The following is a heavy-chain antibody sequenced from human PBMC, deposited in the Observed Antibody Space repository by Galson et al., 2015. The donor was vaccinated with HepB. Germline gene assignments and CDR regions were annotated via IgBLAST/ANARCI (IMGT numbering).Heavy chain of an antibody. Sequence: SLRLSCAASGFTFSSYAMSWVRQAPGKGLEWVSAISGSGGSTYYADSVKGRFTISRDNSKNTLYLQMNSLRAEDTAVYYCAKVGRRWELLGGLDYWGQGTLVTVSS. J-gene: IGHJ4*02. D-gene: IGHD1-26*01. CDR1: GFTFSSYA. CDR3: AKVGRRWELLGGLDY. CDR2: ISGSGGST. V-gene: IGHV3-23*01.